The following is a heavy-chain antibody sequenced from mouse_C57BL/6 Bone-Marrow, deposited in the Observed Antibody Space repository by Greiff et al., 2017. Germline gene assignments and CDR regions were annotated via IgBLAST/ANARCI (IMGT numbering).Heavy chain of an antibody. V-gene: IGHV5-6*01. Sequence: EVKVVESGGDLVKPGGSLKLSCAASGFTFSSYGMSWVRQTPDKRLEWVATISSGGSYTYYPDSVKGRFTISRDNAKNTLYLQMSSLKSEDTAMYYCARHGNSYFDCWGQGTTLTVSS. J-gene: IGHJ2*01. CDR3: ARHGNSYFDC. CDR1: GFTFSSYG. CDR2: ISSGGSYT. D-gene: IGHD2-1*01.